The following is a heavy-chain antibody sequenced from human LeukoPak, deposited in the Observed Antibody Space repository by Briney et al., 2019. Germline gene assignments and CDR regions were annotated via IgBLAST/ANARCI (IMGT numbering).Heavy chain of an antibody. Sequence: PGGSLRHSRAPSGITLCNNWLHWVRQGPGKGLVWISRINSVGGGAIYADSVKGRFTVSRGNAKNPLYLQINSLRAEGPAVYYCARDGPHNWLYTWGQGTLGTVSS. CDR3: ARDGPHNWLYT. CDR2: INSVGGGA. CDR1: GITLCNNW. J-gene: IGHJ5*02. V-gene: IGHV3-74*01.